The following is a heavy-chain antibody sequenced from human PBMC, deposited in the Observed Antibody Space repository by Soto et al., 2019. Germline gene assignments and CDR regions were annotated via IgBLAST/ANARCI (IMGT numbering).Heavy chain of an antibody. Sequence: QVELVQSGAEVKKPGSSVKVSCQASEDTFRSYAISWVRQAPGQGLEWMGGIIPFFGTANYAQKFQGRVTSTASTSSNSMDLAHSSLSSEDTDDYSFDGTKYDSSSYSYSYLGFWGRGTLVTVSS. CDR3: DGTKYDSSSYSYSYLGF. J-gene: IGHJ2*01. V-gene: IGHV1-69*06. CDR1: EDTFRSYA. CDR2: IIPFFGTA. D-gene: IGHD3-22*01.